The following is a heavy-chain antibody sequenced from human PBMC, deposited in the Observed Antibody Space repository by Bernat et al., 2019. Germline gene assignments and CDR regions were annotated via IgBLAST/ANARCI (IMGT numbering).Heavy chain of an antibody. D-gene: IGHD6-13*01. J-gene: IGHJ4*02. CDR1: GFTLSSHG. CDR3: TKEGGAAGSSYQAYFDY. CDR2: ISYDGSTK. V-gene: IGHV3-30*18. Sequence: QVQLVESGGGVVQPGRSLRLSCAASGFTLSSHGMHWVRQAPGKGLEWVAVISYDGSTKYYGDSVKGRFTISSDNSKNTLYLQMNSLRAEDTAVYYCTKEGGAAGSSYQAYFDYWGQGTLVTVSS.